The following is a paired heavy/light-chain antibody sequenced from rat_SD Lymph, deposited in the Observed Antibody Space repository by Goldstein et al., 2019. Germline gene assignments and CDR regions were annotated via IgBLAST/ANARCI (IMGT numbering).Heavy chain of an antibody. V-gene: IGHV1-24*01. D-gene: IGHD4-3*01. J-gene: IGHJ1*01. Sequence: QVQLQQSGTELVKPASSVKISCKASGYTFTSNYMHWIRQQPGNGLEWIGWIYPGNGNTKYNQKFDGKATLTADKSSSTAYMQLSSLTSEDSAVYFCARSRGYFDFWGPGTMVTVSS. CDR3: ARSRGYFDF. CDR2: IYPGNGNT. CDR1: GYTFTSNY.
Light chain of an antibody. Sequence: DIQMTQSPSSMSVSLGDRVTITCRASQDIGNYLSWYQQKPEKSPKLMIYGATNLEDGVPSRFSGSRSGSDYSLTINSLESEDTGIYFCLQHKQYPRTFGGGTKLELK. CDR2: GAT. CDR3: LQHKQYPRT. CDR1: QDIGNY. J-gene: IGKJ1*01. V-gene: IGKV14S19*01.